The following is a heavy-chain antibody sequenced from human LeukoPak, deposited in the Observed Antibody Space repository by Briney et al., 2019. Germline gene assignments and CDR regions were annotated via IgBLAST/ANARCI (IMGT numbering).Heavy chain of an antibody. CDR2: GNYTGSS. CDR1: LGSLISYL. Sequence: SETLSLTRPVSLGSLISYLWNGLRQSPPRGLEGIGDGNYTGSSNNNPFPKCRVTILRDTLKNPFCLRLTSPTVADTAFYVFARCYVRNGLFDYWGQGILVTVSS. V-gene: IGHV4-59*08. CDR3: ARCYVRNGLFDY. D-gene: IGHD1-1*01. J-gene: IGHJ4*02.